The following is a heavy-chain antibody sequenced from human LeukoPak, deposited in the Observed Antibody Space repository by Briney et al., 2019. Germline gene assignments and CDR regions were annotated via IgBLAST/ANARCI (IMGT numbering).Heavy chain of an antibody. V-gene: IGHV1-46*01. D-gene: IGHD3-22*01. J-gene: IGHJ4*02. CDR3: ARVPRYDSSGYFFDY. CDR2: INPSGGST. CDR1: GYTFTSYY. Sequence: ATVKVSCKASGYTFTSYYMHWVRQAPGQGLEWMGIINPSGGSTSYAQKFQGRVTMTRDTSTSTVYMELSSLRSEDTAVYYCARVPRYDSSGYFFDYWGQGTLVTVSS.